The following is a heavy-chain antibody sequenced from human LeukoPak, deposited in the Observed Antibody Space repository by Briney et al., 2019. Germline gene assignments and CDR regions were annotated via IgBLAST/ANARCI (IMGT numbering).Heavy chain of an antibody. CDR1: GGSISSGDYY. CDR2: IYYSGST. D-gene: IGHD3-10*01. J-gene: IGHJ4*02. Sequence: SETLSLTCTVSGGSISSGDYYWSWLRQPPGKGLEWIGYIYYSGSTYYNPSLKSRVTISVDTPKNQFSLKLSSVTAADTAVYYCARVLLWFGGHFDYWGQGTLVTVSS. V-gene: IGHV4-30-4*01. CDR3: ARVLLWFGGHFDY.